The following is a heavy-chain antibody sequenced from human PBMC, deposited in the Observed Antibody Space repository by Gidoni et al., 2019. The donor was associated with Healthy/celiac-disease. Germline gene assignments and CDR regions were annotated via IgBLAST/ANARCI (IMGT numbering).Heavy chain of an antibody. Sequence: VQLLESGGGLLQHGGSLRLSCAASGFTFSSYAMSWVRQAPGKGLECVSAISGSCGSTYYADSVKGRFTISRDNSKNTLYLQMNSLRAEDTAVYYCAKSTDCDYWGQGTLVTVSS. CDR1: GFTFSSYA. CDR2: ISGSCGST. CDR3: AKSTDCDY. D-gene: IGHD2-21*02. J-gene: IGHJ4*02. V-gene: IGHV3-23*01.